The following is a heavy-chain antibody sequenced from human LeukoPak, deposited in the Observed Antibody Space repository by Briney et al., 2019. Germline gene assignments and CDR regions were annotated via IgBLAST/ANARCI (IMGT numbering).Heavy chain of an antibody. CDR3: ARGGDMVPTIEGH. Sequence: ASVRVSCKGSGYTFTNYGINWVRQAPGQGLEWMGWISAWNGNRVYAQKFQGRVTKTTDTSTSRAYMELRSLRSDDTAVYYCARGGDMVPTIEGHWGQGTLVTVSS. D-gene: IGHD5-12*01. CDR1: GYTFTNYG. V-gene: IGHV1-18*01. CDR2: ISAWNGNR. J-gene: IGHJ4*02.